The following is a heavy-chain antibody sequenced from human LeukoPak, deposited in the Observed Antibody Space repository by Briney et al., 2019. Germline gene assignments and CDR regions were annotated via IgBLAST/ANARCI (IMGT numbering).Heavy chain of an antibody. CDR2: IRQDGSER. D-gene: IGHD3-3*01. V-gene: IGHV3-7*01. J-gene: IGHJ6*03. Sequence: GGTLRLSCEASGFIFIHFWMSWVRQAPGKGLEWVARIRQDGSERYYVDSVKGRFNISRDNAKNSLYPQVNSLRVEDTAIYYCARQNLYYDFWSGYSRDYYYMDVWGKGTTVTVSS. CDR1: GFIFIHFW. CDR3: ARQNLYYDFWSGYSRDYYYMDV.